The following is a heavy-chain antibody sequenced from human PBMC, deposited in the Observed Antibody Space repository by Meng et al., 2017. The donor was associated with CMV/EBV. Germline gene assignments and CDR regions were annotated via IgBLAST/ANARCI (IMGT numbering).Heavy chain of an antibody. J-gene: IGHJ6*02. V-gene: IGHV3-30*02. CDR2: ILSDGSTE. CDR3: AKDRSVGFMDV. CDR1: GFSIRNYA. D-gene: IGHD1-26*01. Sequence: GESLKISCAASGFSIRNYAMHWVRQAPGKGLEWVALILSDGSTESYADSVRGRFTISRDNSKNTLYLQMNSLRAEDTAVYYCAKDRSVGFMDVWGQGTTVTVSS.